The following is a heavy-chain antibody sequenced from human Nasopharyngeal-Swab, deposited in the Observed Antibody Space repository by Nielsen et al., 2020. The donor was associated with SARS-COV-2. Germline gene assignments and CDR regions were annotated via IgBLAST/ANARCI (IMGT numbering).Heavy chain of an antibody. CDR2: ISSSSSYT. Sequence: GESLKISCAASGFTFSDYYMGWIRQAPGKGLEWVSYISSSSSYTNYADSVKGRFTISRDNAKNSLYLQMNSLRAEDTAVYYCARTGGVLRFLEWLPNWFDPWGQGTLVTVSS. CDR1: GFTFSDYY. CDR3: ARTGGVLRFLEWLPNWFDP. J-gene: IGHJ5*02. D-gene: IGHD3-3*01. V-gene: IGHV3-11*06.